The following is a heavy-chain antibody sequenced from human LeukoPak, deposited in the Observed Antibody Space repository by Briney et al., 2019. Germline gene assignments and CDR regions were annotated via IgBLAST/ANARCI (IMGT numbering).Heavy chain of an antibody. V-gene: IGHV3-48*03. CDR2: ISSSGSTI. CDR1: GFTFSSYE. Sequence: GGSLRLSCAASGFTFSSYEMNWVRQAPGKGLEWVSYISSSGSTIYYADSVKGRFTISRDNSKNTLYLQMNSLRAEDTAVYYCAKRAGGAQNPKTYYFDYWGQGTLVTVSS. CDR3: AKRAGGAQNPKTYYFDY. J-gene: IGHJ4*02. D-gene: IGHD3-16*01.